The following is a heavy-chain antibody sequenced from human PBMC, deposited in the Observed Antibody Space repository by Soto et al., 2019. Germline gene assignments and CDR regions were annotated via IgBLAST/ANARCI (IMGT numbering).Heavy chain of an antibody. CDR2: ISYDGSNK. Sequence: QVQLVESGGGVVQPGRSLRLSCAASGFTFSSYGMHWVRQAPGKGLEWVAVISYDGSNKYYADSVKGRFTITRDNSKNTLYLQTNSLRAEDTAVYYCAQIPDSTVTTSYWGQGTLVTVSS. D-gene: IGHD4-17*01. CDR3: AQIPDSTVTTSY. V-gene: IGHV3-30*03. J-gene: IGHJ4*02. CDR1: GFTFSSYG.